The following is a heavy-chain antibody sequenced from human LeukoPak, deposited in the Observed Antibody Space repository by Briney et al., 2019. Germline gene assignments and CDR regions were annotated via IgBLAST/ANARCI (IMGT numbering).Heavy chain of an antibody. D-gene: IGHD1-14*01. CDR3: ARYRNEALFAFDI. CDR2: IYYSGST. V-gene: IGHV4-59*01. J-gene: IGHJ3*02. Sequence: SETLSLTCTVSGGSISNYYWSWIRQPPGKGLEWIGYIYYSGSTNYNPSLKSRVTISVDTSKTQFSLKLSSVTAADTAVYYCARYRNEALFAFDIWGQGTMVTVSS. CDR1: GGSISNYY.